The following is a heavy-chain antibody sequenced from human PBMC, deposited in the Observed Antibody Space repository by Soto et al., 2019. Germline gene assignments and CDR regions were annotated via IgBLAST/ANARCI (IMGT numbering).Heavy chain of an antibody. Sequence: SVKVSCKASGGTFSSYAITWVRQAPGQGLEWMGGIIPLFGTANYAQKFQGRVTITADESTNTAYMELSSLRSEDTALYYCARDLSPVRAFDIWGQGTMVTVSS. CDR1: GGTFSSYA. J-gene: IGHJ3*02. CDR3: ARDLSPVRAFDI. CDR2: IIPLFGTA. V-gene: IGHV1-69*13.